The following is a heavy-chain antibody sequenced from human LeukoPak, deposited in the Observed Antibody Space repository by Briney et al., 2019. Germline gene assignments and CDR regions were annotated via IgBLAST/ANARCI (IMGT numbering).Heavy chain of an antibody. CDR3: ARYLDYGGNSRVFQH. CDR1: GVSISSSNSY. Sequence: ASETLSLTCTVSGVSISSSNSYWGWIRQPPGKGLEWIGEINHGGSTNYNPSLKSRVTISIDTSKNQFSLKLSSVTAADTAVYYCARYLDYGGNSRVFQHWGQGTLVTVSS. D-gene: IGHD4-23*01. CDR2: INHGGST. V-gene: IGHV4-39*07. J-gene: IGHJ1*01.